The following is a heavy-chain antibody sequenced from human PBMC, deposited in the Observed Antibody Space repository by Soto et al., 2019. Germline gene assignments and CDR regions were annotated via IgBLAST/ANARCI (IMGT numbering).Heavy chain of an antibody. CDR1: GGTFSSYT. J-gene: IGHJ6*02. CDR2: IIPILGIA. Sequence: QVQLVHSGAEVKKPGSSVQVYCKASGGTFSSYTISWVRQAPGHGLAWLGRIIPILGIANYAQKFQGRVTITADKSTSAAYMEFSSRRSEDTAVYYFASPAHYCFAYCLYYYYHGMHGLGQGTTVTVSS. D-gene: IGHD3-16*01. V-gene: IGHV1-69*02. CDR3: ASPAHYCFAYCLYYYYHGMHG.